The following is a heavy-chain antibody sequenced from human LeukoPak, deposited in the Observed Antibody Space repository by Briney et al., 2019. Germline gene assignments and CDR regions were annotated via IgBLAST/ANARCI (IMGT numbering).Heavy chain of an antibody. CDR3: ARSRMPSEFDP. D-gene: IGHD2-2*01. Sequence: PGGSLRLSCAASGFTFSSYWMHWVRQAPGKGLVWVSRINSDGSSTSYADSVKGRFTISRDNAKNTLYLQMNSLRAVDTAVYYCARSRMPSEFDPWGQGTLVTVSS. CDR1: GFTFSSYW. V-gene: IGHV3-74*01. CDR2: INSDGSST. J-gene: IGHJ5*02.